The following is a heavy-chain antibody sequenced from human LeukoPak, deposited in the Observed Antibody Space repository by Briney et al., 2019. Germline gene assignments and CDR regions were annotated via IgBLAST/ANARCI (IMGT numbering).Heavy chain of an antibody. V-gene: IGHV3-23*01. CDR3: VLRGGATDY. CDR2: ISGSGGTT. J-gene: IGHJ4*02. Sequence: GGSLRLSCAASGFTFSGFVLNWARQAPGKGLEWVSTISGSGGTTYYADSVKGRFTISRDNSKNTLYLQMNSLRDEDTAVYYCVLRGGATDYWGPGTLVTVSS. D-gene: IGHD3-16*01. CDR1: GFTFSGFV.